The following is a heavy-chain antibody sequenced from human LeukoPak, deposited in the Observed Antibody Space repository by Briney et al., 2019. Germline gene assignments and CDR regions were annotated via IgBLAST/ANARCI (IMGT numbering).Heavy chain of an antibody. V-gene: IGHV3-11*01. CDR3: ARFLDIFGVFDY. D-gene: IGHD3-3*02. CDR2: ISSSGRTI. J-gene: IGHJ4*02. CDR1: GFTFSDYY. Sequence: GGSLRLSCAASGFTFSDYYMSWIRQAPGKGLEWVSDISSSGRTIYYADSVKGRFTTSRDNAKNSLYLQMNSLRAEDTAVYYCARFLDIFGVFDYWGQGTLVTVSS.